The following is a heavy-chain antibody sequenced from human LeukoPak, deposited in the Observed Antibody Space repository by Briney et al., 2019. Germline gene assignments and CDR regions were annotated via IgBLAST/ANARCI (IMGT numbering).Heavy chain of an antibody. CDR3: ARDWGWLQLGDDGFDI. CDR1: GFTVSSNY. Sequence: GRSLRLFRAASGFTVSSNYLSWVRQAPGKGLEWGSVIDSDGSTYYADAVKCRFIISRDNSKNTLYLRMNSLRAEDTAVYYCARDWGWLQLGDDGFDIWGQGTMVTVSS. D-gene: IGHD5-24*01. CDR2: IDSDGST. J-gene: IGHJ3*02. V-gene: IGHV3-66*01.